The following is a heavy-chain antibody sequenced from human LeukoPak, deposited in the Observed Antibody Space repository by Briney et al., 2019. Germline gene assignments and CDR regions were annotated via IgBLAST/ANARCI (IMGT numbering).Heavy chain of an antibody. CDR1: GFTFSSYA. CDR3: AKLTDSSGYYYVMGAFDI. Sequence: PGGSLRLSCAASGFTFSSYAMSWVRQAPGKGLEWVSAISGSGGSTYYADSVKGRFTISRDNSKNTLYLQMNSLRAEDTAVYYCAKLTDSSGYYYVMGAFDIWGQGTKVTVSS. CDR2: ISGSGGST. V-gene: IGHV3-23*01. J-gene: IGHJ3*02. D-gene: IGHD3-22*01.